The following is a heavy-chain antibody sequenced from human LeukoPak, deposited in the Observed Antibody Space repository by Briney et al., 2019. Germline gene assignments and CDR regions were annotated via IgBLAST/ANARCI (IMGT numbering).Heavy chain of an antibody. Sequence: SETLSLTCTVSGGSISSYYWNWIRQPPGKGLEWGGVIHYSGSTNYNPSLKSRLTMSVDTSKNQFSLKLSSVTAADTTVYYCARDYGDYVGAFDIWGQGTMVTVSS. CDR1: GGSISSYY. CDR3: ARDYGDYVGAFDI. V-gene: IGHV4-59*12. J-gene: IGHJ3*02. CDR2: IHYSGST. D-gene: IGHD4-17*01.